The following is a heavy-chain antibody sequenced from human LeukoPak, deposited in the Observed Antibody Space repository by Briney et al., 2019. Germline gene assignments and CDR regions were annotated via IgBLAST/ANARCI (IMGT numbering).Heavy chain of an antibody. D-gene: IGHD3-22*01. Sequence: PGGSLRLSCAASGFTFSSYSMNWVRQAPGKGLEWVPSISSSSSYIYYADSVKGRFTISRDNAKNSLYLQMNSLRAEDTAVYYCAKRGLSRSSGYYYDYWGQGTLVTVSS. V-gene: IGHV3-21*01. CDR2: ISSSSSYI. CDR3: AKRGLSRSSGYYYDY. J-gene: IGHJ4*02. CDR1: GFTFSSYS.